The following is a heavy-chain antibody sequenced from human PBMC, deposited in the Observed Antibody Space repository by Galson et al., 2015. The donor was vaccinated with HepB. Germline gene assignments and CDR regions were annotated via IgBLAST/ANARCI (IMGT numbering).Heavy chain of an antibody. CDR1: GFTFSSYG. J-gene: IGHJ4*02. CDR3: AREGDYDYGVC. Sequence: SLRLSCAASGFTFSSYGMHWVRQAPGKGLEWVAVISYDGSNKYYADSVKGRFTISRDNSKNTLYLQMNSLRAEDTAVYYCAREGDYDYGVCWGQGTLVTVSS. V-gene: IGHV3-30*19. D-gene: IGHD3-16*01. CDR2: ISYDGSNK.